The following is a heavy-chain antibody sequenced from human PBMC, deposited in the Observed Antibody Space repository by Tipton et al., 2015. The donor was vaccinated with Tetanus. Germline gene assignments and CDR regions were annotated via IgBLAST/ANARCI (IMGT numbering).Heavy chain of an antibody. D-gene: IGHD3-10*01. J-gene: IGHJ6*02. CDR1: GYEFISYW. Sequence: QLVQSGAEVKKPGESLRISCKASGYEFISYWIAWVRQMPGKGLEWMGVIYPADSDIRNSPSFQGQVTMSVDKSTSTAYLQWRSLKASDSAMYYCARHSGGSEIGYFDDMDVWGQGTTVTVSS. CDR2: IYPADSDI. CDR3: ARHSGGSEIGYFDDMDV. V-gene: IGHV5-51*01.